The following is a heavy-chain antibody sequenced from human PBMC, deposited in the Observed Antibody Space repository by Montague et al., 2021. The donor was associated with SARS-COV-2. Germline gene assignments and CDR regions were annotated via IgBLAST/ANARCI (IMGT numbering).Heavy chain of an antibody. CDR3: AKGRGTSCSDY. J-gene: IGHJ4*02. D-gene: IGHD2-15*01. V-gene: IGHV3-23*01. Sequence: SLRLSCAASGFTVSTAVVSWVRQAPGKGLEWVSTINGGGGSTYYADSMRGRFTISRDNSENTLHLQMNSLRAEDTAIYYCAKGRGTSCSDYWGQGTLVTVSS. CDR1: GFTVSTAV. CDR2: INGGGGST.